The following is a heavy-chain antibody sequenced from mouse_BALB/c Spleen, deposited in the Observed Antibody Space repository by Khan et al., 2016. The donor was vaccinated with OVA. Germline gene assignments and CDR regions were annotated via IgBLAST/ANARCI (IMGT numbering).Heavy chain of an antibody. CDR3: ARENYYGRGCYVMDY. CDR1: GYTFTSYW. D-gene: IGHD1-1*01. V-gene: IGHV1S41*01. Sequence: DLVKPGTSVKLSCKASGYTFTSYWINWIKQRPGQGLEWIGRIGPGSSNTYYNEMFKGKAALTVDTSSSTAYIQLSSLSSEDSAVYFCARENYYGRGCYVMDYWGQGTSVTVSS. CDR2: IGPGSSNT. J-gene: IGHJ4*01.